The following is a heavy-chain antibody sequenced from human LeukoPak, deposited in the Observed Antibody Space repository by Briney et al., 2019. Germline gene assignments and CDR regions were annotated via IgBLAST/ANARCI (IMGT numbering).Heavy chain of an antibody. CDR2: ISNRGSTI. Sequence: GGSLRLSCVASGFTFTKYYMKWVRQAPGKGLEWVSYISNRGSTIFYADSVKGRFAISRDNAKNSLYLQMNSLRAEDTAVYYCATYLTVSLDFWGQGTLVTVSS. D-gene: IGHD4-17*01. V-gene: IGHV3-48*03. J-gene: IGHJ4*02. CDR1: GFTFTKYY. CDR3: ATYLTVSLDF.